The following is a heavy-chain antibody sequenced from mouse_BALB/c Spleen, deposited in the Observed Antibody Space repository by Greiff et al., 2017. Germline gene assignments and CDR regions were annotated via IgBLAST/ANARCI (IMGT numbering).Heavy chain of an antibody. V-gene: IGHV5-12-1*01. D-gene: IGHD1-1*01. CDR3: ARLITTVVGGDYLDY. CDR2: ISSGGGST. J-gene: IGHJ2*01. Sequence: DVKLVESGGGLVKPGGSLKLSCAASGFAFSSYDMSWVRQTPEKRLEWVAYISSGGGSTYYPDTVKGRFTISRDNAKNTLYLQMSSLKSEDTAMFYCARLITTVVGGDYLDYWGQGTTLTVSS. CDR1: GFAFSSYD.